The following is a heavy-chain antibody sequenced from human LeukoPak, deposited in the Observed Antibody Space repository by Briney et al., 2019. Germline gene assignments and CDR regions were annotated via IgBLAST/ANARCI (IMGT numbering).Heavy chain of an antibody. D-gene: IGHD6-19*01. V-gene: IGHV3-66*01. CDR3: ARAVAVAGNAFDI. Sequence: HPGGSLRLSCTASGFTFGDYAMSWVRQAPGKGLEWVSVIYSGGSTYYADSVKGRFTISRDNSKNTLYLQMNSLRAEDTAVYYCARAVAVAGNAFDIWGQGTMVTVSS. CDR2: IYSGGST. CDR1: GFTFGDYA. J-gene: IGHJ3*02.